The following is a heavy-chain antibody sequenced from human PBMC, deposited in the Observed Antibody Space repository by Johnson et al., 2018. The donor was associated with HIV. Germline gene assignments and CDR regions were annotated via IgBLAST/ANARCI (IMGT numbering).Heavy chain of an antibody. CDR1: GFTFSSYA. J-gene: IGHJ3*02. D-gene: IGHD5-18*01. V-gene: IGHV3-23*04. Sequence: MQLVESGGGLVQPGGSLRLSCVASGFTFSSYAMNWVRQAPGKGLEWVSGISGSDGNTYYTDSVKGWFTISRDNSKNTLYLQMNSLRAEDTAVYYCANLYTYGSGAFDIWGQGTMVTVSS. CDR2: ISGSDGNT. CDR3: ANLYTYGSGAFDI.